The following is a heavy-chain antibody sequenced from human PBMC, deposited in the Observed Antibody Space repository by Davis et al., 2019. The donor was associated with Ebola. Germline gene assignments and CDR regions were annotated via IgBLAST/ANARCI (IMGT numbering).Heavy chain of an antibody. Sequence: ASVKVSCKASGYIFTTYSMHWVRQAPGQRLEWMGWVHGGNGNTKYSQRFQGRVTITTDTSASTAYLDLSSLRSDDTAVFYCARATFGYNSGWYADYWGPGSLVTVSS. V-gene: IGHV1-3*01. CDR1: GYIFTTYS. CDR2: VHGGNGNT. J-gene: IGHJ4*02. CDR3: ARATFGYNSGWYADY. D-gene: IGHD6-19*01.